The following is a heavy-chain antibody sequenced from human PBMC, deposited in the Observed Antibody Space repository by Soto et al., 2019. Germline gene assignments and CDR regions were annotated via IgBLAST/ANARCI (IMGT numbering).Heavy chain of an antibody. J-gene: IGHJ4*02. Sequence: GGSLRLSCAASGFTFSSYAMSWVRQAPGKGLEWVSAISGSGGSTYYADSVKGRFTISRDNSKNTLYLQMNSLRAEDTAVYYCAKDSRFLEWLLLAYWGQGTLVTVSS. CDR1: GFTFSSYA. CDR3: AKDSRFLEWLLLAY. D-gene: IGHD3-3*01. CDR2: ISGSGGST. V-gene: IGHV3-23*01.